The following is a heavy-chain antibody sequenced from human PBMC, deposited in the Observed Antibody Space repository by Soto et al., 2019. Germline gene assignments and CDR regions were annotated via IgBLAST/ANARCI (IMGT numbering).Heavy chain of an antibody. D-gene: IGHD2-2*01. CDR2: ISGSNDRT. V-gene: IGHV3-23*01. J-gene: IGHJ3*02. Sequence: PGGSLRLSCAASGFTFRSYAMSWVRQAPGKGLEWVSGISGSNDRTYYADSVKGQFTISRDNSKNTMNLKIKSLRAEDTSVYYFAKDRCTSTSCRLFPTNQGTGIWGQGTMVTVSS. CDR3: AKDRCTSTSCRLFPTNQGTGI. CDR1: GFTFRSYA.